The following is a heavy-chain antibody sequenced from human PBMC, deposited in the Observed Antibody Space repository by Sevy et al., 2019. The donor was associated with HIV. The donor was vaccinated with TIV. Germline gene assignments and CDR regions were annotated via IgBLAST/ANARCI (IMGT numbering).Heavy chain of an antibody. J-gene: IGHJ6*02. Sequence: GGSLRLSCAVSGFTFSTYSMTWVRQAPGKGLEWVSSISSGSNYIYYPDSVKGRFTISRDNAKNSLYLQMNSLRAEDTAVYYCARVKAYCSGGSCYSTMGADVWGQGTTVTVSS. CDR2: ISSGSNYI. D-gene: IGHD2-15*01. CDR3: ARVKAYCSGGSCYSTMGADV. V-gene: IGHV3-21*01. CDR1: GFTFSTYS.